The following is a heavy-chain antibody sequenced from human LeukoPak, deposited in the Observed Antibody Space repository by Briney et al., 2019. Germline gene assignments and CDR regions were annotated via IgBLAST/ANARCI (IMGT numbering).Heavy chain of an antibody. CDR1: GYTFTSYY. J-gene: IGHJ5*02. D-gene: IGHD3-9*01. CDR2: INPSGGST. Sequence: ASVKVSCKASGYTFTSYYMHWVRQAPGQGLEWMGIINPSGGSTSYEQKFQGSVPMTRDTSTRTVYMELSSLRSEDTAVYYCARDPSGNILTGYTNWFDPWGQGTLVTVSS. V-gene: IGHV1-46*01. CDR3: ARDPSGNILTGYTNWFDP.